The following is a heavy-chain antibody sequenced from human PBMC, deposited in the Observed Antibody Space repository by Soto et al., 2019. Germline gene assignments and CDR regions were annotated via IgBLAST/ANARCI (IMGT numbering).Heavy chain of an antibody. V-gene: IGHV1-2*02. J-gene: IGHJ3*02. Sequence: ASVKVSCKASGYTFTGYYMHWVRQAPGQGLEWMGWINPNSGGTNYAQKFQGRVTMTRDTSISTAYMELSRLRSDDTALYYCARDRRGYSGYDAFDIWGQGTMVTVSS. CDR3: ARDRRGYSGYDAFDI. D-gene: IGHD5-12*01. CDR2: INPNSGGT. CDR1: GYTFTGYY.